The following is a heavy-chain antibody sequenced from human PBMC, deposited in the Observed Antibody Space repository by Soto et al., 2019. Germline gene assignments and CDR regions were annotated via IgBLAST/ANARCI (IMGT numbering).Heavy chain of an antibody. CDR2: IYYSGST. D-gene: IGHD1-26*01. Sequence: SETLSLTCTVSGGSISSGGYYWSWIRQHPGKGLEWIGYIYYSGSTNYNPSLKSRVTISVDKSKNQFSLKLSSVTAADTAVYYCARGPDSGSYYFRYYYYGMDVWGQGTTVTVSS. J-gene: IGHJ6*02. CDR1: GGSISSGGYY. CDR3: ARGPDSGSYYFRYYYYGMDV. V-gene: IGHV4-31*03.